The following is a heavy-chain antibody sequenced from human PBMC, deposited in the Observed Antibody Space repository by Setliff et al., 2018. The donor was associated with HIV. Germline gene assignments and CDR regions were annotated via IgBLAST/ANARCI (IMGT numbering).Heavy chain of an antibody. D-gene: IGHD3-10*01. CDR1: GFSLSTSGMC. J-gene: IGHJ6*03. CDR3: VRVRGYYDSGSPYYYYMDV. V-gene: IGHV2-70*17. Sequence: SGPTLVNPTQTLTLTCSFSGFSLSTSGMCVSWIRQPPGKALEWLARIDWDDDKFYNTSLQTRLTISKDTSKNQVALTMTNMDPVDTATYFCVRVRGYYDSGSPYYYYMDVGGKGTTVTVSS. CDR2: IDWDDDK.